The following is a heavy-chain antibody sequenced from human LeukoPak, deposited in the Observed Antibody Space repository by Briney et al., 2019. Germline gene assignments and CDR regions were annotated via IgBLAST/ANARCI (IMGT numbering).Heavy chain of an antibody. D-gene: IGHD2-21*02. CDR2: INPNSGGT. J-gene: IGHJ3*02. V-gene: IGHV1-2*02. CDR1: GYTFTGYY. CDR3: ALAGVVTASGRAFDI. Sequence: ASVKVSCKASGYTFTGYYMHWVRQAPGQGLEWMGWINPNSGGTNYAQKFQGRVTMTRDTSISTAYMELSRLRSDDMAVYYCALAGVVTASGRAFDIWGQGTMVTVSS.